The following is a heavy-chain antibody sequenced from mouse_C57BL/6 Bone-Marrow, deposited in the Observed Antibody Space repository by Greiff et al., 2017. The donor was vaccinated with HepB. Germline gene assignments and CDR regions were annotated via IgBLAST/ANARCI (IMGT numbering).Heavy chain of an antibody. J-gene: IGHJ2*01. Sequence: EVQVVESGGGLVQPGGSLKLSCAASGFTFSDYYMYWVRQTPEKRLEWVAYISNGGGSTYYPDTVKGRFTISRDNAKNTLYLQMSRLKSEDTAMYYCSPTIVKDYWGQGTTLTVSS. D-gene: IGHD2-5*01. CDR1: GFTFSDYY. CDR2: ISNGGGST. CDR3: SPTIVKDY. V-gene: IGHV5-12*01.